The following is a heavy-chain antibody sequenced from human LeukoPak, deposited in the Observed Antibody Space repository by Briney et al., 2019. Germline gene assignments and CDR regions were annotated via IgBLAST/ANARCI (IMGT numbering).Heavy chain of an antibody. Sequence: SETLSLTCSVSGGSISSYYWSWIRQPPGKGLEWIGYMYYSGSTHYNPSLESRVTISIDTSKNQFSLKLSSVTAADTAVYYCAREEDSGSYPGAGDAFDIWGQGTMVTVSS. J-gene: IGHJ3*02. CDR1: GGSISSYY. D-gene: IGHD1-26*01. CDR2: MYYSGST. V-gene: IGHV4-59*01. CDR3: AREEDSGSYPGAGDAFDI.